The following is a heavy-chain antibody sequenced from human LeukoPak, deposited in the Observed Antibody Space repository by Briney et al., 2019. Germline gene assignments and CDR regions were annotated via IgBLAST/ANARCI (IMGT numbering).Heavy chain of an antibody. D-gene: IGHD3-10*01. J-gene: IGHJ4*02. CDR3: ARKYGSGSYSDY. Sequence: PGGSLRLSCAASGFTFSSYWMHCVRHAPGKGLVWVSRINSDGSSTSYADSVKGRFTISRDNAKNTLYLQMNSLRAEDTAVYYCARKYGSGSYSDYWGQGTLVTVSS. CDR1: GFTFSSYW. V-gene: IGHV3-74*01. CDR2: INSDGSST.